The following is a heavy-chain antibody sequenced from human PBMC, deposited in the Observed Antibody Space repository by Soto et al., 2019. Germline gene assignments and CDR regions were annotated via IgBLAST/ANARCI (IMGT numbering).Heavy chain of an antibody. CDR3: ARDRSYWVDY. V-gene: IGHV4-30-4*01. Sequence: SETLSLTCTVSGGSISSGDCYWSWIRQPPGKGLEWIGYIYYSGSTYYNPSLKSRVTISVDTSKNQFSLKLSSVTAADTAVYYCARDRSYWVDYWGQGTLVTVSS. CDR1: GGSISSGDCY. CDR2: IYYSGST. J-gene: IGHJ4*02. D-gene: IGHD1-26*01.